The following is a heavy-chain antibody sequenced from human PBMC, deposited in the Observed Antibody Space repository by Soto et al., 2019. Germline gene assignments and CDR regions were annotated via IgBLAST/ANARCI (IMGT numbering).Heavy chain of an antibody. J-gene: IGHJ4*02. CDR1: GYTFTGFP. CDR2: INAGSGKA. V-gene: IGHV1-3*01. D-gene: IGHD2-2*03. Sequence: GASVKVSCKASGYTFTGFPIHWVRPAPGQRLEWMGWINAGSGKAESAQKFQGRVTINRDTSASTVYMELNSLRPEDTAVYYCARVEIVGFDYWGQGTLVTVSS. CDR3: ARVEIVGFDY.